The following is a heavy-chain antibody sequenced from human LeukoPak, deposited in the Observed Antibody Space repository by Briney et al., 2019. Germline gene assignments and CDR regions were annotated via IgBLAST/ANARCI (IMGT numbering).Heavy chain of an antibody. CDR1: GFTFSSYA. J-gene: IGHJ6*03. CDR2: ISGSTGNT. CDR3: TRRGDSSGFYYYYYMDV. D-gene: IGHD3-22*01. Sequence: PGGSLRLSCAASGFTFSSYAMSWVRQAPGKGLEWVSAISGSTGNTYYADSVKGRFTISRDNSKNTVYLQMNSLRAEDTAVYYCTRRGDSSGFYYYYYMDVWGKGTTVTISS. V-gene: IGHV3-23*01.